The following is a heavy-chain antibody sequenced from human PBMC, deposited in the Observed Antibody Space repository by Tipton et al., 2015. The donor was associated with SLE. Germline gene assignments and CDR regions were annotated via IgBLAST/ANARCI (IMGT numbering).Heavy chain of an antibody. Sequence: SLRLSCTVSGGSISSSNWWSWVRQPPGKGLEWIGEIYHSGSTNYNPSLKSRVTISVDKSKNQFSLKLSSVTAADTAVYYCARQYYYDSSGYGGVDAFDIWGQGTMVTVSS. D-gene: IGHD3-22*01. J-gene: IGHJ3*02. CDR1: GGSISSSNW. CDR3: ARQYYYDSSGYGGVDAFDI. V-gene: IGHV4-4*02. CDR2: IYHSGST.